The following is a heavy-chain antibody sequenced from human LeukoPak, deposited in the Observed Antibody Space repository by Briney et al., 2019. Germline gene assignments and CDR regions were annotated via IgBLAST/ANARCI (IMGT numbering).Heavy chain of an antibody. CDR2: SSASNGNT. CDR3: ARVNSPYYNILTGYFY. V-gene: IGHV1-18*01. Sequence: GASVKVSCKASGYTFTSFGITWVRQAPGQGLEWVGWSSASNGNTKYAQKFRGRVAMTTDTSTNTAYMELSSLRSDDTAVYYCARVNSPYYNILTGYFYWGQGTLVTVSS. D-gene: IGHD3-9*01. J-gene: IGHJ4*02. CDR1: GYTFTSFG.